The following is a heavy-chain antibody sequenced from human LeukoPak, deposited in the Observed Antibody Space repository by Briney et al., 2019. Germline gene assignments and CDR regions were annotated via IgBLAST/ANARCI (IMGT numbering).Heavy chain of an antibody. CDR3: ASGWELPIDY. Sequence: GGSLRLSCAASGFSFDDYGMRWVRQAPRKGVEWVSSIYWTGGSKGYADSVKGRFTISRDNSKNSLYLQMNSLRAEDTALYYCASGWELPIDYWGRGTLVTVSS. J-gene: IGHJ4*02. CDR1: GFSFDDYG. V-gene: IGHV3-20*04. CDR2: IYWTGGSK. D-gene: IGHD1-26*01.